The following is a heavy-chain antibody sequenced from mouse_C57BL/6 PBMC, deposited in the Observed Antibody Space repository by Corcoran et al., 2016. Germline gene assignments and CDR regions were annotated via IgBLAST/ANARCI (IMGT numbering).Heavy chain of an antibody. Sequence: QIQLVQSGPELKKPGETVKISCKASGYTFTTYGMSWVKQAPGKGLKWMGWINTYSGVPTYADDFKGRFAFSMETSASTAYLQINNLKNEDTATYFCARFHYDYDAWFAYWGQGTLVTVSA. D-gene: IGHD2-4*01. J-gene: IGHJ3*01. CDR1: GYTFTTYG. CDR2: INTYSGVP. V-gene: IGHV9-3*01. CDR3: ARFHYDYDAWFAY.